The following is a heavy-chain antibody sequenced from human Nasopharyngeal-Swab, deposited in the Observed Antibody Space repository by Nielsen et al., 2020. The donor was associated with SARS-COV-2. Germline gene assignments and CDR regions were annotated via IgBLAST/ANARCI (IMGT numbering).Heavy chain of an antibody. CDR2: IYSGGST. D-gene: IGHD3-10*01. CDR1: GFTVSSNY. V-gene: IGHV3-53*01. CDR3: ARDRGGVYYYYGMDV. J-gene: IGHJ6*02. Sequence: GGSLRLSCAASGFTVSSNYMSWVRQAPGKGLEWVSVIYSGGSTYYADSVKGRFTISRDNSKNTLYLQMNSLRAEDTAVYYRARDRGGVYYYYGMDVWGQGTTVTVSS.